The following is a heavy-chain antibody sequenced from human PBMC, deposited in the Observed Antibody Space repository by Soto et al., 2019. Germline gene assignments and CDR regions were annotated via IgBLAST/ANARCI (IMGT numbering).Heavy chain of an antibody. J-gene: IGHJ6*02. D-gene: IGHD2-15*01. CDR2: IYPGDSDT. CDR3: ARHYCSGGSCYRNGMDV. Sequence: PGESLKISCKGSGHSFTSYWIGWVRQMPGKGLEWMGIIYPGDSDTRYSPSFQGQVTISADKSISTAYLQWSSLKASDTAMYYCARHYCSGGSCYRNGMDVWGQGTTVTVSS. V-gene: IGHV5-51*01. CDR1: GHSFTSYW.